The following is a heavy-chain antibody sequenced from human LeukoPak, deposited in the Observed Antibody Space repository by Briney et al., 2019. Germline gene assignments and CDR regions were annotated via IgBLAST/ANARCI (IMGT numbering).Heavy chain of an antibody. CDR1: SGSFSGYS. J-gene: IGHJ4*02. V-gene: IGHV4-34*01. D-gene: IGHD3-9*01. CDR3: ARGALRYFDWLSRGIDY. CDR2: INRTGSR. Sequence: SETLPLTCVIYSGSFSGYSWSWIRQTPGKGLEWIGEINRTGSRNYNPSLKSRVTISVDTSKNQFSLKLSSVTAADTAVYYCARGALRYFDWLSRGIDYWGQGTLVTVSS.